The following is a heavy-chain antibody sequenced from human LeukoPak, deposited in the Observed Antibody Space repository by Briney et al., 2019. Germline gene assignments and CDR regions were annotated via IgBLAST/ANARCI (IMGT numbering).Heavy chain of an antibody. V-gene: IGHV3-23*01. CDR2: MSSSGSST. D-gene: IGHD1-26*01. J-gene: IGHJ4*02. CDR3: ARDRGSTELDY. CDR1: GFTFSNYA. Sequence: GGSLRLSCAASGFTFSNYAMNWVRQPPGKGLEWVSGMSSSGSSTYYADSVKGRFTISRDNSKNTVYLQMNSLRAEDTAVYYCARDRGSTELDYWGQGTLVTVSS.